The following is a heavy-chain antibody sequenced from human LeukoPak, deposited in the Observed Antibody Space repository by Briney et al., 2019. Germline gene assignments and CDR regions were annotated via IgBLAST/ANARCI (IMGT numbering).Heavy chain of an antibody. V-gene: IGHV3-23*01. CDR3: VKGPGYCSSSSECYMKAFDI. D-gene: IGHD2-2*01. Sequence: GGSLRLSCAASGFTFSSYAMSWVRQAPGKGLEWVSGISGSSGSTYYADSVKGRFTISRDNSKNTLYLQMNSLRAEDTALYYCVKGPGYCSSSSECYMKAFDIWGQGTMVTVSS. J-gene: IGHJ3*02. CDR2: ISGSSGST. CDR1: GFTFSSYA.